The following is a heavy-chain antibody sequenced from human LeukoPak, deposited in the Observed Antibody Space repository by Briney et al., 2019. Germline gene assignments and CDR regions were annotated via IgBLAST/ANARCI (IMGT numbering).Heavy chain of an antibody. V-gene: IGHV3-72*01. CDR2: SKTTKPNSCII. CDR3: VRVVTTDRGWYHFDN. D-gene: IGHD6-19*01. J-gene: IGHJ4*02. Sequence: PGGSLRLSCAASGFTITDHHMDGVRQSPGKGLEGIGRSKTTKPNSCIIGYAAAVKGQFTMSRDDSKNSLSLQLNSLKTEDTAVYYCVRVVTTDRGWYHFDNWGQGTLVTVSS. CDR1: GFTITDHH.